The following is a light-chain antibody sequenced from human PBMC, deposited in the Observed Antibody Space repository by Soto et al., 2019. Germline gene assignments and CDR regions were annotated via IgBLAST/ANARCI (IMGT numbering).Light chain of an antibody. Sequence: EIVMTQSPGTLSLSPGERATISCRASQVIGSRYLAWYHQKSGQAPRLLIYGASSRATGIPDRFRGSGSVTDFPLTISRLEPEDFGVYYCQQFGSSIPHTFGQGTKLVIK. CDR1: QVIGSRY. V-gene: IGKV3-20*01. CDR3: QQFGSSIPHT. J-gene: IGKJ2*01. CDR2: GAS.